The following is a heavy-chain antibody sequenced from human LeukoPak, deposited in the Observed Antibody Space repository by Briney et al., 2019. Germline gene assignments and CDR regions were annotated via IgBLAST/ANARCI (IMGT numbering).Heavy chain of an antibody. CDR2: ISAYNGNT. CDR3: ARDPSNSSGRYEIFDY. V-gene: IGHV1-18*04. D-gene: IGHD6-19*01. J-gene: IGHJ4*02. Sequence: ASVKVSCKASGYTFTGHFMHWVRQAPGQGLEWMGWISAYNGNTNYAQKFQGRVTMTTDPSTSTAYMELRGLRSDDTAVYLCARDPSNSSGRYEIFDYWGQGTLVTVSS. CDR1: GYTFTGHF.